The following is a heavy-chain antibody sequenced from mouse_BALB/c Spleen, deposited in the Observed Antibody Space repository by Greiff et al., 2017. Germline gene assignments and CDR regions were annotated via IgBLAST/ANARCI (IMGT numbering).Heavy chain of an antibody. J-gene: IGHJ2*01. V-gene: IGHV5-6-5*01. CDR1: GFTFSSYA. CDR2: ISSGGST. Sequence: EVKLMESGGGLVKPGGSLKLSCAASGFTFSSYAMSWVRQTPEKRLEWVASISSGGSTYYPDSVKGRFTISRDNAKNNLYLQMSSLRSEDTALYYCATFTTATSFDYWGQGTTLTVSS. CDR3: ATFTTATSFDY. D-gene: IGHD1-2*01.